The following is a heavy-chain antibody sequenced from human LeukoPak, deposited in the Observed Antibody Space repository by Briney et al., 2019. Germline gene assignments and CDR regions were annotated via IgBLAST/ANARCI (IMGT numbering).Heavy chain of an antibody. CDR3: AREDYGDYSSVY. V-gene: IGHV4-30-4*01. CDR2: IYYSGST. J-gene: IGHJ4*02. CDR1: GGSISSGDYY. D-gene: IGHD4-17*01. Sequence: PSETLSLTCTVSGGSISSGDYYWSWIRQPPGKGLEWIGYIYYSGSTYYNPSLKSRVTISVDTSKNQLSLKLSSVTAADTAVYYCAREDYGDYSSVYWGQGTLVTVSS.